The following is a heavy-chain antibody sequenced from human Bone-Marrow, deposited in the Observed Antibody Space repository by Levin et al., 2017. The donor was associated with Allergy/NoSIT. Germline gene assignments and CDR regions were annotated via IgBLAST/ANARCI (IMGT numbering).Heavy chain of an antibody. J-gene: IGHJ5*02. D-gene: IGHD4-17*01. CDR2: FLPEDGET. CDR1: GYSLTEFA. CDR3: TTYSKVTTYLNWFDP. Sequence: ASVKVSCKVSGYSLTEFAMHWVRQAPGKGLEWMGGFLPEDGETIYAQKFQGRVTVTDDPSTNTAYMELSSLRSEDTAVYFCTTYSKVTTYLNWFDPWGQGTLVIVSS. V-gene: IGHV1-24*01.